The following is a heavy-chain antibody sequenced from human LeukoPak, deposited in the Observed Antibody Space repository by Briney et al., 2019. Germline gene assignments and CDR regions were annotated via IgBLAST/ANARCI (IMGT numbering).Heavy chain of an antibody. J-gene: IGHJ4*02. D-gene: IGHD6-13*01. Sequence: GASVKVSCKVSGYTLTELPMHRVRQAPGKGREWMGGFDPEDGETIYAQKFQGRVTMTEDTSTDTAYMELSSLRSEDTAVYYCATGVYSSSWYYFDYWGQGTLVTVSS. CDR2: FDPEDGET. CDR1: GYTLTELP. CDR3: ATGVYSSSWYYFDY. V-gene: IGHV1-24*01.